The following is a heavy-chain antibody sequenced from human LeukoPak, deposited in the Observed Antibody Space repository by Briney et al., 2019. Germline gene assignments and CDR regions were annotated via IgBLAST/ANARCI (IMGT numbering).Heavy chain of an antibody. CDR3: AKASSGWYFDPFDH. CDR2: IGGSGGST. CDR1: GFTFSSYA. D-gene: IGHD6-19*01. Sequence: PGGSLRLSCAASGFTFSSYAMSWVRQAPGKGLEWVSSIGGSGGSTYYADSVKGRFTISRDNSKNTLFLQMNSLRAEDTAVFYCAKASSGWYFDPFDHWGQGTLVTVSS. V-gene: IGHV3-23*01. J-gene: IGHJ4*02.